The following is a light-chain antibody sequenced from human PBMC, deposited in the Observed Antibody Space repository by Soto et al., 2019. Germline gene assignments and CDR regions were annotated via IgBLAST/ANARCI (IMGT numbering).Light chain of an antibody. CDR3: SSYAGSSIPVV. CDR1: SSDIGTYNY. CDR2: EVT. Sequence: QSVLTQPAAVSGSPGQSITISCTGSSSDIGTYNYVSWYQQLPGKAPKLMIYEVTNRPSGVSNRFSGSKSGNTASLTISGLQAEDEADYYCSSYAGSSIPVVFGGGTKLTVL. J-gene: IGLJ2*01. V-gene: IGLV2-14*01.